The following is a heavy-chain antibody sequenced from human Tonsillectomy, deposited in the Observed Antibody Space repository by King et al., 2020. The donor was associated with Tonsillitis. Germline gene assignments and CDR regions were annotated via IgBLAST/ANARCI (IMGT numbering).Heavy chain of an antibody. CDR3: ARDSATMGNYFDD. J-gene: IGHJ4*02. Sequence: QLVQSGAEVKKPGSSVKVSCEASGGSFSSYSFSWVRQAPGQGLEWMGMIIPLFGTATFAQKFQCKVTLTADESTTTVYMELNSLRSDDTAVYYCARDSATMGNYFDDWGQGTLITVSS. D-gene: IGHD1-26*01. V-gene: IGHV1-69*15. CDR2: IIPLFGTA. CDR1: GGSFSSYS.